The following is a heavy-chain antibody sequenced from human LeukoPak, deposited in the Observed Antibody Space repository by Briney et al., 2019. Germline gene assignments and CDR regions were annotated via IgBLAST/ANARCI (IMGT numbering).Heavy chain of an antibody. CDR1: GGSFSGYY. V-gene: IGHV4-34*01. CDR2: INHSGST. D-gene: IGHD2-2*01. J-gene: IGHJ5*02. Sequence: SETLSLTCAVYGGSFSGYYWSWIRQPPGKGLEWIGEINHSGSTNYNPSLKSRVTISVDTSKNQFSLKLSSVTAADTAVYYCARGGVVPAAIGLINWFDPWGQGTLVTVSS. CDR3: ARGGVVPAAIGLINWFDP.